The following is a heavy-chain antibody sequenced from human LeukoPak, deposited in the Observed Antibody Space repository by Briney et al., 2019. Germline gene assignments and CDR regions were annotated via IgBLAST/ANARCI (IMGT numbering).Heavy chain of an antibody. J-gene: IGHJ6*02. CDR2: ISGSGGST. CDR3: ARGSGWYPYYGMDV. CDR1: GSTFSSYA. Sequence: GGSLRLSCAASGSTFSSYAMSWVRQAPGKGLEWVSAISGSGGSTYYADSVKGRFTISRDNSKNTLYLQMNSLRAEDTAVYYCARGSGWYPYYGMDVWGQGTTVTVSS. V-gene: IGHV3-23*01. D-gene: IGHD6-19*01.